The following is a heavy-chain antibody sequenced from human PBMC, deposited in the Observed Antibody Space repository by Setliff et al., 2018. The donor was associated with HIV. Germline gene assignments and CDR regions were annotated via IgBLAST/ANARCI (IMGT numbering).Heavy chain of an antibody. V-gene: IGHV3-23*01. CDR2: ITLDGART. Sequence: PGGSLRLSCAASGFTFSNYAMNWVRQAPGKRLEWVSSITLDGARTYYADSVRGRFTISRDNSKNTVYLQMNSLRAEDTAIYYCAKGSLRYCSGVSCHYFDYWGQRTLVTVSS. CDR1: GFTFSNYA. J-gene: IGHJ4*02. CDR3: AKGSLRYCSGVSCHYFDY. D-gene: IGHD2-15*01.